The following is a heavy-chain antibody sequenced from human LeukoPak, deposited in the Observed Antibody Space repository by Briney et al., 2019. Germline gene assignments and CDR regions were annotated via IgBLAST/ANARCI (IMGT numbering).Heavy chain of an antibody. J-gene: IGHJ4*02. CDR3: AKPELWFGISWGFDY. CDR2: ISYDGSNK. V-gene: IGHV3-30*18. D-gene: IGHD3-10*01. Sequence: PGRSLRLSCAASGFTFSSYGMHWVRQAPGKGLEWVAVISYDGSNKYYADSVKGRFSITRDNSKNTLYLQMNSLRAEDTAVYYFAKPELWFGISWGFDYWGQGTLVSVSS. CDR1: GFTFSSYG.